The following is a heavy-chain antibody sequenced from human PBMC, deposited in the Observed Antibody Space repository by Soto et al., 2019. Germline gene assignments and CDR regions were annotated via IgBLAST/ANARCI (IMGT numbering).Heavy chain of an antibody. D-gene: IGHD3-22*01. CDR2: IYHSGST. CDR3: ASNPSDLNYYDSSYYGIDV. Sequence: PSETLSLTCAVSGGSISSSNCWSWFLQPPPKEREGSVGIYHSGSTNYNPSLKSRVTISVDKSKNQFSLKLSSVTAADTAVYYCASNPSDLNYYDSSYYGIDVWGQGPTVT. J-gene: IGHJ6*02. CDR1: GGSISSSNC. V-gene: IGHV4-4*02.